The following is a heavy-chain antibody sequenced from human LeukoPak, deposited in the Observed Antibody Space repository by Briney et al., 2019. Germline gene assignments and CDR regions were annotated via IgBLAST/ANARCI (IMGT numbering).Heavy chain of an antibody. CDR1: GGTFSSYA. J-gene: IGHJ6*02. D-gene: IGHD4-17*01. Sequence: ASVKLSCTASGGTFSSYAISWVRQAHGQGLEWMGEIIPIFGTANYAQKFQGRVTTTADESTSTAYMELSSLRSEDTAVYYCASNRGTTVTTDYYYGMDVWGQGTTVTVSS. CDR2: IIPIFGTA. CDR3: ASNRGTTVTTDYYYGMDV. V-gene: IGHV1-69*01.